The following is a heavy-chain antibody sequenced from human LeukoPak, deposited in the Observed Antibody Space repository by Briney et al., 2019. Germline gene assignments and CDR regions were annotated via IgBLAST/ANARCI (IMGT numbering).Heavy chain of an antibody. V-gene: IGHV4-38-2*02. Sequence: SETLSLTCTVSGYSISSGYYWGWIRQPPGKGLEWIGSTYHSGSTYYNPSLKSRVTISVDTSKNQFSLKLSSVTAADTAVYYCATMVRGVNPDYWGQGTLVTVSS. CDR2: TYHSGST. CDR1: GYSISSGYY. D-gene: IGHD3-10*01. J-gene: IGHJ4*02. CDR3: ATMVRGVNPDY.